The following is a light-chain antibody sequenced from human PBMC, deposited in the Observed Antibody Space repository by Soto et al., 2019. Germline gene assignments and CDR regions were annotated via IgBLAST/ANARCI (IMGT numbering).Light chain of an antibody. J-gene: IGKJ1*01. CDR3: QQYGSSFWT. CDR2: GAS. Sequence: EIVLTQSPGTLSLCPGERATLSCRASQSVSSSYLAWYQQKPGQAPRLLIYGASSRATGIPDRFSGSESGTDFTLTISRLDPEDFAVYCCQQYGSSFWTFGQGTKVDIK. CDR1: QSVSSSY. V-gene: IGKV3-20*01.